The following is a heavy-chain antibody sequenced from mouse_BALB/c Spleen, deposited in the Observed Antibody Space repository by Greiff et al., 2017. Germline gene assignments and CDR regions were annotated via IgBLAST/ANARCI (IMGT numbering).Heavy chain of an antibody. CDR2: IDPENGDT. D-gene: IGHD2-3*01. CDR1: GFNIKDYY. V-gene: IGHV14-4*02. CDR3: NAGGWLYRGFAY. J-gene: IGHJ3*01. Sequence: EVQLQQSGAELVRSGASVKLSCTASGFNIKDYYMHWVKQRPEQGLEWIGWIDPENGDTEYAPKFQGKATMTADTSSNTAYLQLSSLTSEDTAVYYCNAGGWLYRGFAYWGQGTLVTVSA.